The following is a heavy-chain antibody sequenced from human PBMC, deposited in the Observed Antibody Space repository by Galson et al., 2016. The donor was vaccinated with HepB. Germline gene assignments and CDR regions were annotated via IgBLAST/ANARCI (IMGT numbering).Heavy chain of an antibody. V-gene: IGHV4-59*02. CDR3: ARGGGSPYHDHEFDN. Sequence: TLSLTCSVSGVSVTSHYWSWIRLAPGKGLEWIANVFHPGSTTYNPSLNNRVTISLDASMNRFSLELVSVSAADTAVYYCARGGGSPYHDHEFDNWGQGTLVTVSS. CDR1: GVSVTSHY. J-gene: IGHJ5*02. CDR2: VFHPGST. D-gene: IGHD1-14*01.